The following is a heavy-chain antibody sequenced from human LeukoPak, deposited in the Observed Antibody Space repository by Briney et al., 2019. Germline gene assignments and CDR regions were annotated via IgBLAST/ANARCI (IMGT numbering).Heavy chain of an antibody. D-gene: IGHD3-3*01. CDR2: MNPNSGNT. CDR1: GYTFTSYY. Sequence: RASVKVSCKASGYTFTSYYINWVRQATGQGLEWMGWMNPNSGNTGYAQKLQGRVTMTTDTSTSTAYMEVRGLRADDTAVYYCQRITIFGVVIDFDYWGQGTLVAVSS. V-gene: IGHV1-8*01. J-gene: IGHJ4*02. CDR3: QRITIFGVVIDFDY.